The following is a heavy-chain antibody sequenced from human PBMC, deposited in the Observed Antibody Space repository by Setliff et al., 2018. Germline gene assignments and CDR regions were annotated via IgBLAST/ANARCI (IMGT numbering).Heavy chain of an antibody. V-gene: IGHV4-4*07. D-gene: IGHD6-19*01. CDR2: IYTSGST. Sequence: PSETLSLTCTVSGGSLSSYFWSWVRQPAGKGLEWIGRIYTSGSTNYNPSLKSRVTMSIDTSKNQFSLKLTSVTAADTAVYYCTRNFLGWLARFWGRGTLVTVSS. J-gene: IGHJ4*02. CDR1: GGSLSSYF. CDR3: TRNFLGWLARF.